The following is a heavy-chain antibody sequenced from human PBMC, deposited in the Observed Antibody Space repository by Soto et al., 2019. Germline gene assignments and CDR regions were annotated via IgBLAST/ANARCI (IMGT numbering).Heavy chain of an antibody. V-gene: IGHV2-5*02. CDR1: GFSLTTSGVG. J-gene: IGHJ5*02. Sequence: QITLKESGPTLVKPTQTLTLTCTFSGFSLTTSGVGVGWVRQPPGKALEWLALIYWDDDERYSPSLKSRLNTTQDTSKLQVGHTQTHHAPVYLATYYCAPSGVEYSSVEWIHPWGQGTLVTFPS. CDR2: IYWDDDE. CDR3: APSGVEYSSVEWIHP. D-gene: IGHD2-8*01.